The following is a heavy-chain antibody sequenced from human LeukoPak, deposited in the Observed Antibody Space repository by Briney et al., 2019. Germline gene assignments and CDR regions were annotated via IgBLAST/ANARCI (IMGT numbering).Heavy chain of an antibody. V-gene: IGHV4-39*07. D-gene: IGHD6-19*01. CDR1: GGSISDDTYY. J-gene: IGHJ4*02. CDR2: LHYGGGN. Sequence: PSETLSLTCTVSGGSISDDTYYWGWIRQPPGKGLEWIGSLHYGGGNYYNPSLKSRVTISIDTSKNQFSLKLSSVTTADTAVYYCARERGSGWYDMAIDYWGQGTLVTVSS. CDR3: ARERGSGWYDMAIDY.